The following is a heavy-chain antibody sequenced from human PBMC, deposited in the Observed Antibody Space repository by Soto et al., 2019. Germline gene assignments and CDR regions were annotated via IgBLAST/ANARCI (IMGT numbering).Heavy chain of an antibody. Sequence: QVQLVQSGAEVKKPGASVKVSCKASGYTFTSYGISWVRQAPGQGLEWMGWISAYNGNTNYAQKLQGRVTMTTDTSTSTAYKELRSLRSDDTAVYYCARDQPTLSYYYYGMDVWGQGTTVTVSS. V-gene: IGHV1-18*04. J-gene: IGHJ6*02. CDR3: ARDQPTLSYYYYGMDV. CDR2: ISAYNGNT. CDR1: GYTFTSYG.